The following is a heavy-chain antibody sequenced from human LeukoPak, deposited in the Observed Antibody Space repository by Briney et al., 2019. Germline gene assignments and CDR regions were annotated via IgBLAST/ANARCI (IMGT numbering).Heavy chain of an antibody. CDR2: ISSSSSYI. V-gene: IGHV3-21*01. D-gene: IGHD6-13*01. CDR3: AKGCSSWYFDAFDI. Sequence: PGGSLRLSCAASGFTFSSYSMNWVRQAPGKGLEWVSSISSSSSYIYYADSVKGRFTISRDNAKNSLYLQMNSLRAEDTAVYYCAKGCSSWYFDAFDIWGQGTMVTVSS. CDR1: GFTFSSYS. J-gene: IGHJ3*02.